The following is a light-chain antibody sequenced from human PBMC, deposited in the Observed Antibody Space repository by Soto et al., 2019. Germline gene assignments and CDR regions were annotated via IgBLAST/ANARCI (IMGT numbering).Light chain of an antibody. CDR3: QQYYTYPWT. Sequence: DIQMTQSPSTLPASVGDRLTITCRASQSISTWLAWYQQRPGKGPKLLIYKASNLQGGVSSRFSGSGSGTEFTVTISGLQPDDFATYYCQQYYTYPWTFGHGTKVEIK. V-gene: IGKV1-5*03. CDR2: KAS. J-gene: IGKJ1*01. CDR1: QSISTW.